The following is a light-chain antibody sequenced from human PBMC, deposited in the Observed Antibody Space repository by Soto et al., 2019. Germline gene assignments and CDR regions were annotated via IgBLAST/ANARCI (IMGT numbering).Light chain of an antibody. J-gene: IGLJ7*01. Sequence: QSVLTQPPSASGTPGQRVSISCTGSSSNIGRNPITWYQQLPGAAPNLLIYSTNQRPSWVPVRFSGSKSGTSASLAISGLQSEDEAAYYCATWDDTRNGQAVFGGGTQLTVL. V-gene: IGLV1-44*01. CDR1: SSNIGRNP. CDR3: ATWDDTRNGQAV. CDR2: STN.